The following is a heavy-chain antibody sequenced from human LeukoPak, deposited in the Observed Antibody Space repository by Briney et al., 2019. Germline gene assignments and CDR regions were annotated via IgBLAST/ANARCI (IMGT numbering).Heavy chain of an antibody. J-gene: IGHJ5*02. CDR2: IYYSGST. V-gene: IGHV4-39*01. CDR3: ASSRYFDWSRFDP. D-gene: IGHD3-9*01. Sequence: SETLSLTCTVSGGSISSSSYYWGWIRQPPGKGLEWVGSIYYSGSTYYNPSLKSRVTISVDTSKNQFSLKLSPVTAADTAVYYCASSRYFDWSRFDPWGQGTLVTVSS. CDR1: GGSISSSSYY.